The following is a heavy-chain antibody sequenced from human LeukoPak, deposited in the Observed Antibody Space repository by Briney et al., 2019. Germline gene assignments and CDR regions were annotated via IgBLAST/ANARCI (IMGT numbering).Heavy chain of an antibody. CDR2: INHSGST. CDR3: AGVGYDFWSGYYHYGMDV. Sequence: PSETLSLTCAVYGGSFSGYYWSWVRQPPGKGLEWIGEINHSGSTNYNPSLKSRVTISVDASKNQSSLKLSSVTAADTAVYYCAGVGYDFWSGYYHYGMDVWGQGTTVTVSS. CDR1: GGSFSGYY. V-gene: IGHV4-34*01. J-gene: IGHJ6*02. D-gene: IGHD3-3*01.